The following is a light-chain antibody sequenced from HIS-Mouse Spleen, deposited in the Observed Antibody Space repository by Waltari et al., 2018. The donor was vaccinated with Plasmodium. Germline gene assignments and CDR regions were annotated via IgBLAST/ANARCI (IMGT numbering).Light chain of an antibody. CDR3: QQRSNWPPYT. CDR2: DAS. Sequence: EIVLTQSPATLSLSPGERATLSCRASQSVSSYLAWYQQKPGQAPRLLSYDASNRATGIAARFSGSGSVTDFTLTISSLEPEDFAVYYCQQRSNWPPYTFGQGTKLEIK. V-gene: IGKV3-11*01. CDR1: QSVSSY. J-gene: IGKJ2*01.